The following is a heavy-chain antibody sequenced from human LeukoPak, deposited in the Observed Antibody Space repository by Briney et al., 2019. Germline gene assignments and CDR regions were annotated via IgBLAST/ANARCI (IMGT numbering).Heavy chain of an antibody. CDR1: GFTFSSYA. CDR3: ARGYTCGY. Sequence: GRSLRLSCAASGFTFSSYAMSWVRQAPGKGLEWVANIKEDGSEINYADSVRGRFTISRDNAKNSLYLQMNSLRAEDTAVYYCARGYTCGYWGQGTLVIVPS. V-gene: IGHV3-7*04. CDR2: IKEDGSEI. D-gene: IGHD5-18*01. J-gene: IGHJ4*02.